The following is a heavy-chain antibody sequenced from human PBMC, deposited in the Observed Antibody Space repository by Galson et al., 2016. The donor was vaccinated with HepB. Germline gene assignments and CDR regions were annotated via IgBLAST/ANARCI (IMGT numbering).Heavy chain of an antibody. CDR1: RFSFGSYV. CDR3: ARNDYLTPYYYYGMDV. CDR2: ISYGGRNK. Sequence: SLRLSCAGSRFSFGSYVMTWVRQAPGKGLEWLAVISYGGRNKYYADSVKGRFTVSRDDSKNTLYLQMNSLRPEDTAVYYCARNDYLTPYYYYGMDVWGQGTTVTVSS. V-gene: IGHV3-30-3*01. D-gene: IGHD4-11*01. J-gene: IGHJ6*02.